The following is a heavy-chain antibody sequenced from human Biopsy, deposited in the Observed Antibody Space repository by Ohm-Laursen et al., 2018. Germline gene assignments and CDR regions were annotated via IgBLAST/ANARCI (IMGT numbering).Heavy chain of an antibody. Sequence: PLRLSCAASGFTFSDYYMSWFRQAPGKGLEWLSYISGSGTTIFYADSVKGRFTVSRDNAKNSLYLQMNSLTVEDTAVYYCARDGAGSYHDYWGQGTLVTVSS. CDR2: ISGSGTTI. V-gene: IGHV3-11*01. D-gene: IGHD3-10*01. CDR1: GFTFSDYY. CDR3: ARDGAGSYHDY. J-gene: IGHJ4*02.